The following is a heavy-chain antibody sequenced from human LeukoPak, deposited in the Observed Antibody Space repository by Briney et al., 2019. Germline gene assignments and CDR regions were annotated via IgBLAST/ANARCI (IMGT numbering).Heavy chain of an antibody. Sequence: PSETLSLTCTVSGYSISRGYYWGWIRQPPGKGLERIGSIYYSGSTYYNPSLKSRVTISVDTSKNQFSLKLSSVTAADTAVYYCASDDSGSYYYWGQGTLVTVSS. CDR1: GYSISRGYY. CDR2: IYYSGST. V-gene: IGHV4-38-2*02. D-gene: IGHD1-26*01. CDR3: ASDDSGSYYY. J-gene: IGHJ4*02.